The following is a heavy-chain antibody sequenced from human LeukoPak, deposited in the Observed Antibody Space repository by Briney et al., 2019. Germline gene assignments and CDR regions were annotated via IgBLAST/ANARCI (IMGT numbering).Heavy chain of an antibody. CDR1: GGTFNRYP. CDR3: ATSMIVAVGDAFDI. D-gene: IGHD3-22*01. Sequence: SVKVSCKGSGGTFNRYPMTWVRQAPGQGLEWMGGIIPMVGTVKYAQKFQGRITITGDKSTSTVYMELSSLTSDDTAVYYCATSMIVAVGDAFDIWGQGAMVTVSS. V-gene: IGHV1-69*06. J-gene: IGHJ3*02. CDR2: IIPMVGTV.